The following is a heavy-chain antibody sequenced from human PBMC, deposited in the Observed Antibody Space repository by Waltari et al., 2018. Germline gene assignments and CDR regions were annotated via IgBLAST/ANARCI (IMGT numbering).Heavy chain of an antibody. J-gene: IGHJ6*02. CDR3: ARGHCSSTSCYGYYYYGMDV. V-gene: IGHV3-33*01. CDR2: IWYHGSKK. D-gene: IGHD2-2*01. CDR1: GFTFSSYG. Sequence: QVQLVESGGGVVQPGRSLRLSCAASGFTFSSYGMHWVRQAPGKGMGWVAIIWYHGSKKYYADAVKGRFTSSRDKSKNTLYLQMNSLRAEDTAVYYCARGHCSSTSCYGYYYYGMDVWGQGTTVTVSS.